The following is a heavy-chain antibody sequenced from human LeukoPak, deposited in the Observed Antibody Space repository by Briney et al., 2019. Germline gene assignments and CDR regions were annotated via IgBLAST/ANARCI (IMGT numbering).Heavy chain of an antibody. Sequence: GGSLRLSCVASGFTFSNYAMSWVRQAPGKGLEWVSTISRNGATTYYSDSVKGRFTISRDNSKNTLYLQMSGLRAEDTAVYYCARDSVWQLDLSPDDAFDIWGQGTMVTVSS. D-gene: IGHD1-7*01. CDR1: GFTFSNYA. V-gene: IGHV3-23*01. CDR3: ARDSVWQLDLSPDDAFDI. CDR2: ISRNGATT. J-gene: IGHJ3*02.